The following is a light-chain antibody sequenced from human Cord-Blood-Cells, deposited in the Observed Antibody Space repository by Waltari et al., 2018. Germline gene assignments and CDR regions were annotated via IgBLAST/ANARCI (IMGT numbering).Light chain of an antibody. CDR3: CSYAGSSTCV. Sequence: QSALTQPASVSGSPGLSITISCTGTTSDVGSYHLVSWYQQHTGKAPKLMIYEGSKRPSGVSNRSSSSKSGNTASLTISGIQAEDEADYYGCSYAGSSTCVFGGGTKVTGL. CDR1: TSDVGSYHL. V-gene: IGLV2-23*01. J-gene: IGLJ3*02. CDR2: EGS.